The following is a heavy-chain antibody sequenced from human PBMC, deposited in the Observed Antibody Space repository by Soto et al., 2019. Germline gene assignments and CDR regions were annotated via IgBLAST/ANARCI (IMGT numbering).Heavy chain of an antibody. V-gene: IGHV1-18*04. J-gene: IGHJ6*02. Sequence: GASVKVSCKASGYTFTSYGISWLRQAPGQGLEWMGWISAYNGNTNYAQKLQGRVTMTTDTSTSTAYMELRSLRSDDTAVYYCARDTVPIWFGELYGMDVWGQGTTVTVSS. CDR1: GYTFTSYG. D-gene: IGHD3-10*01. CDR2: ISAYNGNT. CDR3: ARDTVPIWFGELYGMDV.